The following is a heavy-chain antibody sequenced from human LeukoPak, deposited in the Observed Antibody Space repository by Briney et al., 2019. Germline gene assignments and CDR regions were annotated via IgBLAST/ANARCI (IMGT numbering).Heavy chain of an antibody. CDR3: AVDSRNYRGAFDI. CDR1: GFTFSSYS. J-gene: IGHJ3*02. D-gene: IGHD3-22*01. V-gene: IGHV3-21*01. CDR2: ISSSSSYI. Sequence: GGSLRLSCAASGFTFSSYSMNWVRQAPGKGLEWVSSISSSSSYIYYADSVKGRFTISRDNDQNSLYLQMNSLRAEDTAVYYCAVDSRNYRGAFDIWGQGTMVTVSS.